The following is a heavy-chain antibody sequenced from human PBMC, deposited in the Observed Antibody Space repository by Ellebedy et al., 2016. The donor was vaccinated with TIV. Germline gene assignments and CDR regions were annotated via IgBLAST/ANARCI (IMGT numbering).Heavy chain of an antibody. CDR1: GGSISSSSYY. Sequence: SETLSLXCTVSGGSISSSSYYWGWIRQPPGKGLEWIGSIYYSGSTYYNPSLKSRVTISVDTSKNQFSLKLSSVTAADTAVYYCARRGELEGYYYGMDVWGQGTTVTVSS. J-gene: IGHJ6*02. CDR2: IYYSGST. D-gene: IGHD3-10*01. CDR3: ARRGELEGYYYGMDV. V-gene: IGHV4-39*07.